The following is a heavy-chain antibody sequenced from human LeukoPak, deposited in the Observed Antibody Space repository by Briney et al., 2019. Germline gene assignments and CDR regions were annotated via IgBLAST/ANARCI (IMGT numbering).Heavy chain of an antibody. V-gene: IGHV3-23*01. CDR1: GFTFSSYA. J-gene: IGHJ4*02. CDR2: ISGSGGST. CDR3: AKDPYYDFWSGYYGGSYFDY. Sequence: GGSLRLSCAASGFTFSSYAMSWVRQAPGKGLEWVSAISGSGGSTYYADSVKGRFTISRDNSKNTLYLQMNSLGAEDTAVYYCAKDPYYDFWSGYYGGSYFDYWGQGTLVTVSS. D-gene: IGHD3-3*01.